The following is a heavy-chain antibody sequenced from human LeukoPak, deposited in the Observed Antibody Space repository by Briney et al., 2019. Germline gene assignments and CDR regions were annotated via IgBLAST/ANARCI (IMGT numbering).Heavy chain of an antibody. V-gene: IGHV3-23*01. CDR1: RFTFNTYA. CDR3: ARAAQWLAPYDAFDI. D-gene: IGHD6-19*01. CDR2: ISGNGDIT. Sequence: GGSLRLSCAASRFTFNTYAVNWVRQAPGKGLEWVSAISGNGDITYYADSVRGRFTISRHNSKNTLYLQMNSLRAEDTAVYYCARAAQWLAPYDAFDIWGQGTMVTVSS. J-gene: IGHJ3*02.